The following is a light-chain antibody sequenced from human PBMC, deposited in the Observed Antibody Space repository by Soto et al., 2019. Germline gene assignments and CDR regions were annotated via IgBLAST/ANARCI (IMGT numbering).Light chain of an antibody. CDR1: QSVRSSY. J-gene: IGKJ1*01. CDR2: GES. V-gene: IGKV3-20*01. Sequence: IVLTQSPGTLSLSPGERATLSCRASQSVRSSYLAWYQQKPGQAPRLLIYGESSRATGIPDRFSGSGSGTDFTLTISRLEPEDFAVYYCQQYGSSPRTFGQGTKEDIK. CDR3: QQYGSSPRT.